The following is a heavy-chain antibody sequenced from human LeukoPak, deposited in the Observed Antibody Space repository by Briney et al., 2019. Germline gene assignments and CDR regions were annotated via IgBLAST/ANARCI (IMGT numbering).Heavy chain of an antibody. CDR2: ISSRSTTI. CDR1: GFTFRSYS. Sequence: GGSLALSCAASGFTFRSYSMNWVRQAPGKGLEWISYISSRSTTIYYADSVKGRFTISRDNAQNSLYLQMNSLRDEDTAVYYCARAGYSGYDFSAYYYGMDVWGQGTLVTVSS. J-gene: IGHJ6*02. V-gene: IGHV3-48*02. D-gene: IGHD5-12*01. CDR3: ARAGYSGYDFSAYYYGMDV.